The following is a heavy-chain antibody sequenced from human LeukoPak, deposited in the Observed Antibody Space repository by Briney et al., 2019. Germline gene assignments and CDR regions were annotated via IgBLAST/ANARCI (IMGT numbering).Heavy chain of an antibody. CDR3: ARHDAYSSSWNSLGWFDP. CDR1: GGSFSGYY. J-gene: IGHJ5*02. Sequence: SETLSLTCAVSGGSFSGYYWSWIRQPPGKGLEWIGEINHSGSTNYNPSLKSRVTITADTSKNHFSLKLSSVTAADTAVYYCARHDAYSSSWNSLGWFDPWGQGTLVTVSS. CDR2: INHSGST. D-gene: IGHD6-13*01. V-gene: IGHV4-34*01.